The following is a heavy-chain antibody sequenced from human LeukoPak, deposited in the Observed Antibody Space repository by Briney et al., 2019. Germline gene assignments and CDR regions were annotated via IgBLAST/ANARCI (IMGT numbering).Heavy chain of an antibody. D-gene: IGHD3-10*01. V-gene: IGHV4-59*08. J-gene: IGHJ3*02. Sequence: SETLSLPCTVSGGSISSFYWRWIRQPPGKGLEWIGYIYYSGSTNYNPSLKSRVTISVDTSKNQFSLKLSSVTAADTAVYYCARSTQSSYGIWGQKTMLPVFS. CDR1: GGSISSFY. CDR2: IYYSGST. CDR3: ARSTQSSYGI.